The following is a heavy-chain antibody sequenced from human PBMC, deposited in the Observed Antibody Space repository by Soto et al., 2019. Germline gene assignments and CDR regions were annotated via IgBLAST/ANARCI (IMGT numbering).Heavy chain of an antibody. D-gene: IGHD3-3*01. CDR2: INPSGTTI. V-gene: IGHV3-48*04. Sequence: PGGSLRLSCAASGFTFGAYSLSWVRQAPGKGLEWVSSINPSGTTIYYADSVKGRFTISRDNAKNSLDLQMNSLRADDTAIYYCARALDFWSGYLSDWGQGTLVTVS. J-gene: IGHJ4*02. CDR3: ARALDFWSGYLSD. CDR1: GFTFGAYS.